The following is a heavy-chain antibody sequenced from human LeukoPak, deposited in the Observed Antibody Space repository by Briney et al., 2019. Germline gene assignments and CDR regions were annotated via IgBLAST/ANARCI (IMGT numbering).Heavy chain of an antibody. D-gene: IGHD3-9*01. CDR2: IYTSGST. CDR1: GGSISSYY. V-gene: IGHV4-4*07. J-gene: IGHJ3*02. Sequence: PSETLSLTCTVSGGSISSYYWSWIRQPAGKGLEWIGRIYTSGSTNYNPSLKSRVTMSVDTSKNQFSLKLSSVTAADTAVYYCARDGEYYDILTGHADAFDIWGQGTMVTVSS. CDR3: ARDGEYYDILTGHADAFDI.